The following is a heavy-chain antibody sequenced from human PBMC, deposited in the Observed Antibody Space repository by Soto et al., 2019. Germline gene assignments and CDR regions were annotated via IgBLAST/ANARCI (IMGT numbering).Heavy chain of an antibody. Sequence: QVQLQESGPGLVKPSQTLSLTCTVSGGSISSGGYYWSWIRQHPGKGLEWIGYIYYSGSTYYNPSLKSRVTISVDTSKNQFSRKLSSVTAADTAVYYCARGWVYYVEQNWFDPWGQGTLVNGSS. J-gene: IGHJ5*02. CDR3: ARGWVYYVEQNWFDP. V-gene: IGHV4-31*03. CDR2: IYYSGST. D-gene: IGHD3-3*01. CDR1: GGSISSGGYY.